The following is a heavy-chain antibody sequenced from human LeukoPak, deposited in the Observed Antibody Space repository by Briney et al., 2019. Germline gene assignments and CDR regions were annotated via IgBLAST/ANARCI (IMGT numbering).Heavy chain of an antibody. CDR3: TTDEGTTYCSGGSCYSGGNYGMDV. D-gene: IGHD2-15*01. V-gene: IGHV3-15*01. Sequence: PGGSLRLSCAASGFTFSNAWMSWVRQAPGKGLEWVGRIKGKTDGGTTDYAAPVKGRFTISRDDSKNTLYLQMNSLKTEDTAVYYCTTDEGTTYCSGGSCYSGGNYGMDVWGQGTTVTVSS. CDR2: IKGKTDGGTT. CDR1: GFTFSNAW. J-gene: IGHJ6*02.